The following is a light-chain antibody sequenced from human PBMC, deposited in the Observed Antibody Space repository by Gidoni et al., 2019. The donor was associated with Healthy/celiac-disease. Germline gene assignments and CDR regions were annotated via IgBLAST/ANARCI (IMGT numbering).Light chain of an antibody. J-gene: IGKJ4*01. CDR2: AAS. CDR1: QSISSY. V-gene: IGKV1-39*01. CDR3: QQSYSTPLT. Sequence: DIQMTQTPSSLSASVGDRVTITCRASQSISSYLNCYQQKPGKAPNLLIYAASNLQSWVPSRFSGSVSGTDFTLTIISLQPEDCATYYCQQSYSTPLTFGGGTKVEIK.